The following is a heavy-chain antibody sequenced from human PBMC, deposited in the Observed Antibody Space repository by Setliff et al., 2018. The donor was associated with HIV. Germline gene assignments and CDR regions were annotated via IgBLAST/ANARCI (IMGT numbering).Heavy chain of an antibody. Sequence: SVKVSCKASGGSFSSYAITWVRQAPGQGLEWMGGIIPIFGSTTYSQKFQGRLSITADESKDTAEMQLSSLTSEDTAIYYCARDDQYYDMGSIINDYYFDLWGQGTLVTVSS. CDR1: GGSFSSYA. J-gene: IGHJ2*01. CDR3: ARDDQYYDMGSIINDYYFDL. V-gene: IGHV1-69*13. CDR2: IIPIFGST. D-gene: IGHD3-10*01.